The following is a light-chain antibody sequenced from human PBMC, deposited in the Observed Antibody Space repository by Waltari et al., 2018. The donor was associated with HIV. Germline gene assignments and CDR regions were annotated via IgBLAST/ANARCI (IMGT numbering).Light chain of an antibody. CDR3: SSYADSNNLV. CDR1: SSDVGGYNY. Sequence: QSALTQPPSASGSPGQSVTISCTGTSSDVGGYNYVSWYQQHPGKAPKLMIYEVSNGPSGVPVRFTGSKPGNTTSLTVSELQAEDEADYYCSSYADSNNLVFGGGTKLTVL. V-gene: IGLV2-8*01. J-gene: IGLJ2*01. CDR2: EVS.